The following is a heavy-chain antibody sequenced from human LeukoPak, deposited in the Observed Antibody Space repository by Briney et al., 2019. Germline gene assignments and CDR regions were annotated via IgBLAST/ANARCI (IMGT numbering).Heavy chain of an antibody. D-gene: IGHD3-10*01. CDR2: MNPNSGNT. J-gene: IGHJ4*02. CDR1: GYTFTSYD. Sequence: ASVKVSCKASGYTFTSYDINWVRQATGQGLEWMGWMNPNSGNTGYAQKFQGRVTITRNTSISTAYMELSSLRSEDPAVYYCARGFFLASQENYGDYWGQGTLVTGSS. CDR3: ARGFFLASQENYGDY. V-gene: IGHV1-8*03.